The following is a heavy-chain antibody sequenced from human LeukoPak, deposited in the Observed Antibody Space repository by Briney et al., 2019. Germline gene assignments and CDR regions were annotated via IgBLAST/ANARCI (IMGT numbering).Heavy chain of an antibody. CDR2: ISYDGSNK. CDR1: GFTFSSYG. J-gene: IGHJ4*02. CDR3: AKAGIAVAVFDY. D-gene: IGHD6-19*01. Sequence: GGSLRLSCAASGFTFSSYGMHWVRQAPGKGLEWVAVISYDGSNKYYADSVKGRFTISRDNSKNTLYLQMSSLRAEDTAVYYCAKAGIAVAVFDYWGQGTLVTVSS. V-gene: IGHV3-30*18.